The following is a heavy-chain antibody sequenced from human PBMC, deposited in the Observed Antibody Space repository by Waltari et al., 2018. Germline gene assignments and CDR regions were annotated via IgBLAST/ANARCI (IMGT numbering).Heavy chain of an antibody. J-gene: IGHJ4*02. CDR2: ISSSSSYI. Sequence: EVQLVESGGGLDNPGGSLRLSWAASGFPFSSYSINWVRQAPGKGLEWVSSISSSSSYIYYADSVKGRFTISRDNAKNSLYLQMNSLRAEDTAVYYCATAAPADYWGQGTLVTVSS. CDR3: ATAAPADY. V-gene: IGHV3-21*01. CDR1: GFPFSSYS.